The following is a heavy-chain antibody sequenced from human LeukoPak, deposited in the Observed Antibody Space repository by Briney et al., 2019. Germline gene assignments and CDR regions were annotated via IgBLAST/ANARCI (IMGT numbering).Heavy chain of an antibody. CDR3: AKLLWFGELTDDY. D-gene: IGHD3-10*01. CDR1: GYXFTGYY. Sequence: ASVKVSCKASGYXFTGYYIHWVRQAPGQGLEWMGWINPNSGGTNYAQKFQGRVTMTRDTSISTAYMELSRLRSDDTAVYYCAKLLWFGELTDDYWGQGTLVTVSS. CDR2: INPNSGGT. V-gene: IGHV1-2*02. J-gene: IGHJ4*02.